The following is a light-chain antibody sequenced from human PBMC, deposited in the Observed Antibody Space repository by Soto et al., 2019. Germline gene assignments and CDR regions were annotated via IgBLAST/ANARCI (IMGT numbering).Light chain of an antibody. CDR2: SNN. Sequence: QSVLTQPPSASGTPGQRVTIPCSGSSSNIGSNTVNWYQQLPGTAPKLLIYSNNQRPSGVPDRFSGSKSGTSASLAISGLQSEDEADYDCAAWDDSLNGVVFGGGTKLTVL. V-gene: IGLV1-44*01. CDR1: SSNIGSNT. J-gene: IGLJ2*01. CDR3: AAWDDSLNGVV.